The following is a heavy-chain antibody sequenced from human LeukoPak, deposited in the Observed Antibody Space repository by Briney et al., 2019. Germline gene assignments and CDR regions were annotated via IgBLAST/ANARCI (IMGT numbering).Heavy chain of an antibody. J-gene: IGHJ6*02. CDR3: AGHIAATNYGMDV. Sequence: GEALRIFCWGSGYSFTSYWISWVRQMPGKGLEWMGKIDPSDSYTNYSPSFQGHVTISADKSISTAYLQWSRLEASDTAMYYCAGHIAATNYGMDVWGPGTTVTVYS. CDR1: GYSFTSYW. V-gene: IGHV5-10-1*01. D-gene: IGHD5-12*01. CDR2: IDPSDSYT.